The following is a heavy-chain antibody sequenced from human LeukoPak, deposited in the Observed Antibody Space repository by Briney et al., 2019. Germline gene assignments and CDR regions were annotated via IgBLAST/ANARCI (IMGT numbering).Heavy chain of an antibody. CDR3: ARGCEPEYYFDY. Sequence: GGSLRLSCAASGFTFSSYSMNWVRQAPGKGLEWVSSISSSSSYMYYADSVKGRFTISRDNAKNSLYLQMNSLRAEDTAVYYCARGCEPEYYFDYWGQGTLVTVSS. CDR2: ISSSSSYM. J-gene: IGHJ4*02. D-gene: IGHD1-14*01. V-gene: IGHV3-21*01. CDR1: GFTFSSYS.